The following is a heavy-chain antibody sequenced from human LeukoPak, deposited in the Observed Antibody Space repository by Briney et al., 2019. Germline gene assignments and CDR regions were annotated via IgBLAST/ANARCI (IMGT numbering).Heavy chain of an antibody. Sequence: GWALTLVCAAYGFNFSNVWMKWGPQIPAKGLEWVGRIKSKTDGGTTDYAAPVKGIFTISRDDSKNMLYLQMNSLKVEDTAVYYCTADPPGMSTSTGIDHWGQGTLVTVSS. D-gene: IGHD2-2*01. CDR3: TADPPGMSTSTGIDH. CDR1: GFNFSNVW. V-gene: IGHV3-15*05. J-gene: IGHJ4*02. CDR2: IKSKTDGGTT.